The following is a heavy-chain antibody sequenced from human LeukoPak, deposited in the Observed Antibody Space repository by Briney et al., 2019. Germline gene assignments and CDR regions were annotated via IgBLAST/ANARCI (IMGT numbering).Heavy chain of an antibody. D-gene: IGHD3-10*01. CDR3: ARNKNVLLWFGEFWELDY. CDR2: ISYDGSNK. CDR1: GFTFSSYA. V-gene: IGHV3-30*01. J-gene: IGHJ4*02. Sequence: PGGSLRLSCAASGFTFSSYAMHWVRQAPGKGLEGVAVISYDGSNKYYADSVKGRFTISRDNSKNTLYLQMNSLRAEDTAVYYCARNKNVLLWFGEFWELDYWGQGTLVTVSS.